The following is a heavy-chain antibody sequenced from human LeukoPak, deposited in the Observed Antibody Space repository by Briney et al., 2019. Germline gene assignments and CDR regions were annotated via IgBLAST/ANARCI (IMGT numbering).Heavy chain of an antibody. V-gene: IGHV1-69*13. CDR2: IIPIFGTG. J-gene: IGHJ4*02. CDR3: ARGLGDSSGYYYSDN. D-gene: IGHD3-22*01. Sequence: SVKVSCKPSGGTFSTYAISWVRQAPGQELEWMGGIIPIFGTGNYAQKFQGRVTITADESTSTAYMELSSLRSEDTAVYYCARGLGDSSGYYYSDNWGQGTLVTVSS. CDR1: GGTFSTYA.